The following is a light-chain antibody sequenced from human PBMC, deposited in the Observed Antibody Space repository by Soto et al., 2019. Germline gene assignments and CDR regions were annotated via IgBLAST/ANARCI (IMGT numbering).Light chain of an antibody. V-gene: IGLV2-14*01. CDR2: EVT. Sequence: QSVLTQPASVSGSPGQSITISCTGTSNDVGGYAYVSWYQQHPGRAPKIMIYEVTNRPSGVSHRFSGSRSGNTASLTISGLQPEDEADYYCSSYTAYTTVIFGEGTKLTVL. CDR1: SNDVGGYAY. J-gene: IGLJ2*01. CDR3: SSYTAYTTVI.